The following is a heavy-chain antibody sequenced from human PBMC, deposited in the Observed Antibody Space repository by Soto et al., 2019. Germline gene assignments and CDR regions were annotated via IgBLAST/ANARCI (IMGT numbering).Heavy chain of an antibody. D-gene: IGHD3-16*01. CDR1: GFTFGRNG. J-gene: IGHJ4*02. V-gene: IGHV3-23*01. CDR2: ISGSGNRT. CDR3: AKASPVMGASDH. Sequence: EVHLLESGGDLVQPGGSLRLSCAASGFTFGRNGMNWVRQAPGKGLEWVSTISGSGNRTWYADSVKGRFTISRDNSKNTMHLQMNSLIVEDTAVYFCAKASPVMGASDHWGRGTLVTVSS.